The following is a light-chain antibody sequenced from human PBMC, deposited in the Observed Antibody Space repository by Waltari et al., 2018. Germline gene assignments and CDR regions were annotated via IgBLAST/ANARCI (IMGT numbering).Light chain of an antibody. CDR3: CSYAGTPRVV. J-gene: IGLJ2*01. V-gene: IGLV2-23*01. CDR1: NNDIGSYNL. Sequence: QSALTQPASVSGSPGQSITISCTGTNNDIGSYNLVSWYQQHPGKAPKVIIFEGNKRPAGVSNRFSGSKSGNTASLTVSGLHPEDEADYYCCSYAGTPRVVFGGGTKLTVL. CDR2: EGN.